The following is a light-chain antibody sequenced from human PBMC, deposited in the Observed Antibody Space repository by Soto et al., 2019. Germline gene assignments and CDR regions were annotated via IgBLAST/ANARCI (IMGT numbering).Light chain of an antibody. CDR3: QQSYSTLIT. Sequence: DVPMTQSPSSLSASVGDRVTITYRASQSISSYLNWYQQKPGKAPKLLIYAASSLQSGVPSRFSGSGSGTDFTLTISSLRPEDFATYYCQQSYSTLITFGQGTRLEIK. CDR1: QSISSY. CDR2: AAS. J-gene: IGKJ5*01. V-gene: IGKV1-39*01.